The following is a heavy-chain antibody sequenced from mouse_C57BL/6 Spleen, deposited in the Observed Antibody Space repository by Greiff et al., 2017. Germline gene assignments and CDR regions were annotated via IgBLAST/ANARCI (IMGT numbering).Heavy chain of an antibody. CDR3: ASSPDYYGSSYYFDY. CDR1: GYAFTNYL. V-gene: IGHV1-54*01. CDR2: INPGGGGT. Sequence: VQLQQSGAELVRPGTSVKVSCKASGYAFTNYLIEWVKQRPGQGLEWIGVINPGGGGTNYKEKLKGKAKLPSDKSSSTAYMQLSSLTSEDSAVYSCASSPDYYGSSYYFDYWGQGTTLTVSS. D-gene: IGHD1-1*01. J-gene: IGHJ2*01.